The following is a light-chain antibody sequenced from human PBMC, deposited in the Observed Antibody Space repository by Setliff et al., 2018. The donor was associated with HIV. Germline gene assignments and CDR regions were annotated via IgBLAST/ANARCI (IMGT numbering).Light chain of an antibody. CDR1: SSDFGGYNY. Sequence: QSVLTQPASVSGSPGQSITISCTGASSDFGGYNYVSWYEQHPGKAPKLMIYDVSKRPSGVSNRFSGSKSGNTASLTISGLQAEDEADYYCSSYTSRNTYVFGTGTKVTV. V-gene: IGLV2-14*03. CDR2: DVS. CDR3: SSYTSRNTYV. J-gene: IGLJ1*01.